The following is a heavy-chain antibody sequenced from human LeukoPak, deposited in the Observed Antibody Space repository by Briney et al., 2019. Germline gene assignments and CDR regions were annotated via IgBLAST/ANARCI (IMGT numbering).Heavy chain of an antibody. CDR2: IYSGGGT. Sequence: PGGSLRLSCAASGFTVNSNYMSWVRQASGKGLEWVSFIYSGGGTYYADSVKGRFTISRDNSKNTLYLQMNSLRAEDTALYFCAQWSRYFDYWGQGTLVTVSS. J-gene: IGHJ4*02. D-gene: IGHD1-26*01. V-gene: IGHV3-53*01. CDR3: AQWSRYFDY. CDR1: GFTVNSNY.